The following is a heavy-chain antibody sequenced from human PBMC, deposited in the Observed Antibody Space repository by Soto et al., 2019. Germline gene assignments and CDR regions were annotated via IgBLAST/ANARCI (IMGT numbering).Heavy chain of an antibody. J-gene: IGHJ3*02. V-gene: IGHV3-30-3*01. D-gene: IGHD6-19*01. Sequence: QVQLVESGGGVVQPGRSLRLSCAASGFTFSSYAMHWVRQAPGKGLEWVAVISYDGSNKYYADSVKGRFTISRDNSKNTRYLQMNSLRAEDTAVYYCAREQQWLAHNDAFDIWGQGTMVTVSS. CDR1: GFTFSSYA. CDR3: AREQQWLAHNDAFDI. CDR2: ISYDGSNK.